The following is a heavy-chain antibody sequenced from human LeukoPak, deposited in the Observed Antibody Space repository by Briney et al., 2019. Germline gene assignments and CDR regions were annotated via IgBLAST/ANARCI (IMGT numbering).Heavy chain of an antibody. J-gene: IGHJ4*02. V-gene: IGHV5-51*01. CDR1: GYSFSSYW. CDR3: ARQDGAAKYYFDY. D-gene: IGHD5-24*01. Sequence: GESLKISCKGSGYSFSSYWIGWGRPMPGKGLEWMGIIYPGDSDTRYSPSFQGQVTISVDKSISTAYLQWSSLKASDTAMYYCARQDGAAKYYFDYWGQGTLVTVSS. CDR2: IYPGDSDT.